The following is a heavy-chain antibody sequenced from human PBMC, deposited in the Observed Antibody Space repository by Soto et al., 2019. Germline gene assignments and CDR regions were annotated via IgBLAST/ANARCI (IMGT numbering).Heavy chain of an antibody. CDR3: AGGRGRTCGKEV. Sequence: QVQLQACCAGLVKPSETLSLTCTVYGGSFSGHYWNRISTPPGKGLGWIGEINESGRPNYNPSLKSRVTVSVDTSKKQSSLKLASVPAADTAIYYCAGGRGRTCGKEVSGLGTTVTVS. V-gene: IGHV4-34*01. CDR1: GGSFSGHY. D-gene: IGHD6-25*01. J-gene: IGHJ6*02. CDR2: INESGRP.